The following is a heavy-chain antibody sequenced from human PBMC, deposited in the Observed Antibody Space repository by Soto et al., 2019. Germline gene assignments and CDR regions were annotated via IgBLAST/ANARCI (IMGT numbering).Heavy chain of an antibody. CDR1: GFTFSSYG. V-gene: IGHV3-30*18. Sequence: LRLSCAASGFTFSSYGMHWVRQAPGKGLEWVAVISYDGSNKYYADSVKGRFTISRDNSKNTLYLQMNSLRAEDTAVYYCAKDRSLGSSSSSGYYYYYYGMDVWGQGTTVTVSS. J-gene: IGHJ6*02. CDR2: ISYDGSNK. CDR3: AKDRSLGSSSSSGYYYYYYGMDV. D-gene: IGHD6-6*01.